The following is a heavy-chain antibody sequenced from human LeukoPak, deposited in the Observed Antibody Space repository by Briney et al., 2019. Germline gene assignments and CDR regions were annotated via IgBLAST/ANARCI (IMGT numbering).Heavy chain of an antibody. Sequence: GGSLRLSCAASGFTFSSYGMHWVRQAPGKGLEWVAFIRYDGSNKYYADSVKGRFTISRDNSKNTLYLQMNSLRAEDTAVYYCATTYEDAFDIWGQGTMVTVSS. V-gene: IGHV3-30*02. CDR3: ATTYEDAFDI. CDR1: GFTFSSYG. CDR2: IRYDGSNK. J-gene: IGHJ3*02. D-gene: IGHD3-22*01.